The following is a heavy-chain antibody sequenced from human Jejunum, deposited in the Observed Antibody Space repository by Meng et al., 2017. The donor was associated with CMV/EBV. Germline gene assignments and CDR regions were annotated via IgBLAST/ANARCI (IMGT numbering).Heavy chain of an antibody. V-gene: IGHV4-39*07. CDR1: SSYY. CDR2: MSYTGTT. Sequence: SSYYWGWIRQPPGKGLEWIGDMSYTGTTYYSPSLKTRVTMTLDTSKNQFSLKLSSVTAADTAVYYCARRGHYCGGDGECSLGFDYWGQGSLVTVSS. D-gene: IGHD2-21*01. J-gene: IGHJ4*02. CDR3: ARRGHYCGGDGECSLGFDY.